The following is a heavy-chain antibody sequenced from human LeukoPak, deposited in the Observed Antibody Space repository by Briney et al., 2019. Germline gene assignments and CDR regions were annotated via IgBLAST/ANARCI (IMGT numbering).Heavy chain of an antibody. J-gene: IGHJ4*02. V-gene: IGHV4-34*01. D-gene: IGHD2-21*02. CDR2: INHSGST. Sequence: SETLSLTCAVYGGSFSGYYWSWIRQPPGKGLEWIGEINHSGSTNYNPSLKSRVTISVDTSKNQFSLKLSSVTAADTAVYYCATFVVVTAFDYWGQGTLVTVSS. CDR3: ATFVVVTAFDY. CDR1: GGSFSGYY.